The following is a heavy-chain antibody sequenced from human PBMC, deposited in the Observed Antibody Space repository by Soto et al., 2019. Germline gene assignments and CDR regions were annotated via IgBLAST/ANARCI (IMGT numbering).Heavy chain of an antibody. CDR3: ARSVFP. V-gene: IGHV4-59*12. J-gene: IGHJ5*02. CDR1: GVSIISYY. CDR2: IYYSGST. Sequence: SETLSLTCTVSGVSIISYYWSWIRQPPGKGLEWIGYIYYSGSTYYNPSLKSRVTISVDTSKNQFSLKLSSVTAADTAVYYCARSVFPWGQGTLVTVSS.